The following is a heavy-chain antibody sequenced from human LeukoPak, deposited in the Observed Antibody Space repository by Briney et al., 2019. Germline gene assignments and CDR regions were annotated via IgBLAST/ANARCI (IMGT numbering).Heavy chain of an antibody. J-gene: IGHJ6*02. Sequence: SETLSLTCTVSGGSISSSSHYWGWIRQPPGKGLEWIGSIYYSGSTYYNPSLKSRVTISVDTSKNQFSLKLSSVTAADTAVYYRARDTYYDFWSGYYEPFYYYYGMDVWGQGTTVTVSS. CDR2: IYYSGST. V-gene: IGHV4-39*01. CDR3: ARDTYYDFWSGYYEPFYYYYGMDV. D-gene: IGHD3-3*01. CDR1: GGSISSSSHY.